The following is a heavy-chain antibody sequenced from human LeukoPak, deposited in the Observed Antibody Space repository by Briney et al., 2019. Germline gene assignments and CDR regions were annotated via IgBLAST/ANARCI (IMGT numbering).Heavy chain of an antibody. CDR3: ARGGGHVDYYDSSGYKG. CDR2: INSDGSST. Sequence: GGSLRLSCAASGFTFSSYWMHWVRQAPGKGLVWVSRINSDGSSTSYADSVKGRFTISRDNAKNTLYLQMNSLRAEDTAVYYCARGGGHVDYYDSSGYKGWGQGTLVTVSS. CDR1: GFTFSSYW. V-gene: IGHV3-74*01. D-gene: IGHD3-22*01. J-gene: IGHJ4*02.